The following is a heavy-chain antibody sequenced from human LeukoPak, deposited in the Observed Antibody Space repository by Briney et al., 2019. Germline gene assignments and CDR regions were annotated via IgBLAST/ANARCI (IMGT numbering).Heavy chain of an antibody. CDR1: GVSISSSNSY. V-gene: IGHV4-39*01. CDR2: IYYSGNT. CDR3: ARHRGYYDSPNWFDP. J-gene: IGHJ5*02. Sequence: PSETLSLTCTVSGVSISSSNSYWGWIRQPPGKGLSWIGSIYYSGNTYYNASLKSQVSISIDTSKNQFSLKLSSVTAADTAVYYCARHRGYYDSPNWFDPWGQGTLVTVSS. D-gene: IGHD3-22*01.